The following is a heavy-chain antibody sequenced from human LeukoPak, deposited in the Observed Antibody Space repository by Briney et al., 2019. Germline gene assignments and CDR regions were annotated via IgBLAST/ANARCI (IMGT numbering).Heavy chain of an antibody. Sequence: SDTLSPTSAVTGGSISSGSYSWGWIRQPPGTGLEGIGYFFYTGNTYYNASLTSRVTISVDTSKNQFSLKVSSVTAADTAVYYCTRGAGSTTSNDAFDIWGQGTMVTVSS. D-gene: IGHD1-1*01. J-gene: IGHJ3*02. CDR2: FFYTGNT. CDR3: TRGAGSTTSNDAFDI. V-gene: IGHV4-30-4*07. CDR1: GGSISSGSYS.